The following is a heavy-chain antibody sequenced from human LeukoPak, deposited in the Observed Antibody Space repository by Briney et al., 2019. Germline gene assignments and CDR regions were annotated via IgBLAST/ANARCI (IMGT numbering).Heavy chain of an antibody. CDR1: GFTFSTYA. D-gene: IGHD6-19*01. CDR3: AKALYSSGWISSSY. Sequence: GGSLRLSCAASGFTFSTYAMSWVRQAPGKGLEWVSSIGAGGGGGSTVYADSVKGRFAISRDNSKNTLYLQMNSLRAEDTAVYYCAKALYSSGWISSSYWGQGTLVTVSS. CDR2: IGAGGGGGST. V-gene: IGHV3-23*01. J-gene: IGHJ4*02.